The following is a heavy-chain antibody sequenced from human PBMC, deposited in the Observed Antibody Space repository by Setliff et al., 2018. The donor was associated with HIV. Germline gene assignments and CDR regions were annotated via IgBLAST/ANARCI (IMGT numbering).Heavy chain of an antibody. V-gene: IGHV4-34*01. D-gene: IGHD2-2*02. CDR2: ISHTGST. J-gene: IGHJ4*02. Sequence: SETLSLTCAVYGGSFSAYYWSWIRQSPEMRLEWIAEISHTGSTKYNPSLGSRVTISLATSKNQFSLSLRSLSAADTAVYYCARDKRYRFPFDSWGQGTLVTVS. CDR3: ARDKRYRFPFDS. CDR1: GGSFSAYY.